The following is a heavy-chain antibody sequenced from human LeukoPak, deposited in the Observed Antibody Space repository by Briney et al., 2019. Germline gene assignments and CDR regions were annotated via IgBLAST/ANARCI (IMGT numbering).Heavy chain of an antibody. D-gene: IGHD3-22*01. Sequence: ASVKVSCKASGYTFTRYAMYWVRQAPGQRLEWMGWINAGNGNTKYSQKFQGRVTITRDTSASTAYMELSSLRSEDTAVYYCATFVYYFDTSGYDIGYFQNWGQGTLVTVSS. J-gene: IGHJ1*01. CDR3: ATFVYYFDTSGYDIGYFQN. V-gene: IGHV1-3*01. CDR1: GYTFTRYA. CDR2: INAGNGNT.